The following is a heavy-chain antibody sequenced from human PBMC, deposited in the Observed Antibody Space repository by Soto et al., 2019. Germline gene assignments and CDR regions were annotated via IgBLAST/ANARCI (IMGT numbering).Heavy chain of an antibody. CDR1: GFTFTSYA. Sequence: GGSLRLSCAASGFTFTSYAMNWVRLAPGKELEWVSAISGTGYNTYYADSVKGRFTISRDNTKNTLYLQMNSLRAEDTAVYYCAKAGFSSSWSPTYFDYWGQGTLVTVSS. J-gene: IGHJ4*02. CDR3: AKAGFSSSWSPTYFDY. V-gene: IGHV3-23*01. CDR2: ISGTGYNT. D-gene: IGHD6-13*01.